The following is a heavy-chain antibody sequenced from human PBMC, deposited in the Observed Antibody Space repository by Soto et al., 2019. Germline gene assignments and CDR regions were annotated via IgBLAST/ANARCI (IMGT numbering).Heavy chain of an antibody. Sequence: QVQLQESGPGLVRSSETLSLTCSVSGGSFTGDYWRWIRQPAGKGLQWIGRVFGNGAGTPIYNSLLKSRARMSADPSKRQFSLTLTSVTAADTAVYYCARDLPPYGGRRSPPTGAFEDWGQGIMVTVSS. V-gene: IGHV4-4*07. CDR1: GGSFTGDY. D-gene: IGHD2-15*01. J-gene: IGHJ4*02. CDR3: ARDLPPYGGRRSPPTGAFED. CDR2: VFGNGAGTP.